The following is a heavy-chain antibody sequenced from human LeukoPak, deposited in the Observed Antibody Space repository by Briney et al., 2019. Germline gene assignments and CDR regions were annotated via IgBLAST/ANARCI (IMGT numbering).Heavy chain of an antibody. CDR1: GFTFSDHY. V-gene: IGHV3-72*01. D-gene: IGHD6-19*01. Sequence: GGSLRLSCAAFGFTFSDHYMDSVRQAPGKGLEWVGRTGNKANSYTTEYAASVKGRFTISRDDSKNSLFLQMNSLKSKDTAVYYCARGNTSAWYPFYYWGQGTLVTVSS. J-gene: IGHJ4*02. CDR2: TGNKANSYTT. CDR3: ARGNTSAWYPFYY.